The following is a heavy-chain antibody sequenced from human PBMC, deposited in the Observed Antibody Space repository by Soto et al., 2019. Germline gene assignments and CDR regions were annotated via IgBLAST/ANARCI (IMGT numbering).Heavy chain of an antibody. CDR1: GGTFSSYA. CDR3: ARNPDTPVLPAAMRSVDDYYVTDF. V-gene: IGHV1-69*13. CDR2: IIPIFGTA. Sequence: ASVNVSCKASGGTFSSYAISWVRQAPVQGLEWMGGIIPIFGTANYAQKFQGRVTITADESTSTAYMELSSLRSEDTAVYYCARNPDTPVLPAAMRSVDDYYVTDFWVQGTTVTVSS. D-gene: IGHD2-2*01. J-gene: IGHJ6*02.